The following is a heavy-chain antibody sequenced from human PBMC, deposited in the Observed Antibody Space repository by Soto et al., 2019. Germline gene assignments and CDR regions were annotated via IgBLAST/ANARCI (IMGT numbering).Heavy chain of an antibody. Sequence: ASVKVSCKASGGTFSSYRINWVRQAPGQGLEWVGGTVPIYRTADYAQKFQGRVTITADESARTSYMELRSLKSQDTAVYYCVRDSGAKLSSSWGQGTLVTVSS. D-gene: IGHD6-13*01. CDR1: GGTFSSYR. CDR2: TVPIYRTA. V-gene: IGHV1-69*13. CDR3: VRDSGAKLSSS. J-gene: IGHJ4*02.